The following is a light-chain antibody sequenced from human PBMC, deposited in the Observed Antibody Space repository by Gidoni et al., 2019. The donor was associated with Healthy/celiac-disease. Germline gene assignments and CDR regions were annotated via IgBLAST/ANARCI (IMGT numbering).Light chain of an antibody. CDR3: QQYGSSPMYT. CDR1: QSVSSSY. CDR2: GAS. J-gene: IGKJ2*01. V-gene: IGKV3-20*01. Sequence: EIVFTLSPGTLSLSPGERATLSCRASQSVSSSYLAWYQQKPGQAPRLLIYGASSRATGIPDRFSGSGSGTDFTLSISRLEPEDFAVYYCQQYGSSPMYTFGQGTKLEIK.